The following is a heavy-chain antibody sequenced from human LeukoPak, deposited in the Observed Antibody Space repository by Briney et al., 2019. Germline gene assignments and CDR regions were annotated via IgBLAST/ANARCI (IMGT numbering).Heavy chain of an antibody. CDR3: ARGVGAGPYFDY. V-gene: IGHV3-30*01. D-gene: IGHD1-26*01. J-gene: IGHJ4*02. CDR1: EFTFSSSA. Sequence: PGGSLRLSCAASEFTFSSSAMHWVRQAPGKGLEWLALISYDGRHKYYADSLKGRFTISRDNSKNTLYLKMNSLRADDTAHYFCARGVGAGPYFDYWGQGTLVTVSS. CDR2: ISYDGRHK.